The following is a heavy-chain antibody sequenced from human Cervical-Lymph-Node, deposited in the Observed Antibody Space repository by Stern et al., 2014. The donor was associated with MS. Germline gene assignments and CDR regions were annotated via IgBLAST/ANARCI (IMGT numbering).Heavy chain of an antibody. V-gene: IGHV1-46*03. CDR3: ARGDVVMVYGTYDMDV. J-gene: IGHJ6*01. CDR1: GYTFTTYY. CDR2: INPRSGSP. Sequence: QVQLVQSGAEVKKPGASVKVSCTASGYTFTTYYMHWVRQAPGQGLEWMGIINPRSGSPSYAQKLQGRVIMTRDTSTTTVYMELSSLRSEDTAVYYCARGDVVMVYGTYDMDVWGQGTTVTVSS. D-gene: IGHD2-8*01.